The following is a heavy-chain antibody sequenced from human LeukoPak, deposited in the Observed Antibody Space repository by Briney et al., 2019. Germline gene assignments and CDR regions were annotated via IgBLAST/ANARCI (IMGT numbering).Heavy chain of an antibody. Sequence: PSETLSLTCTVSGGSISSSSYYWGWIRQPPGKGLEWIGSIYYSGSIYYNPSHKSRVTISVDTSKNQFSLKLSSVTAADTAVYYCARQSPGAFDIWGQGTMVTVSS. J-gene: IGHJ3*02. CDR3: ARQSPGAFDI. CDR1: GGSISSSSYY. CDR2: IYYSGSI. V-gene: IGHV4-39*01. D-gene: IGHD3-10*01.